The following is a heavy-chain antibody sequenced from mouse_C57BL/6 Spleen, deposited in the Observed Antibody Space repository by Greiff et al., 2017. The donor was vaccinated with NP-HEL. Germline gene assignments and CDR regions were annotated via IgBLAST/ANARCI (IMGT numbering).Heavy chain of an antibody. V-gene: IGHV5-12*01. D-gene: IGHD2-3*01. CDR3: ARQRWLLQGAMDY. CDR2: ISNGGGST. J-gene: IGHJ4*01. Sequence: EVMLVESGGGLVQPGGSLKLSCAASGFTFSDYYMYWVRQTPEKRLEWVAYISNGGGSTYYPDTVKGRFTISRDNAKNTLYLQMSRLKSEDTAMYYCARQRWLLQGAMDYWGQGTSVTVSS. CDR1: GFTFSDYY.